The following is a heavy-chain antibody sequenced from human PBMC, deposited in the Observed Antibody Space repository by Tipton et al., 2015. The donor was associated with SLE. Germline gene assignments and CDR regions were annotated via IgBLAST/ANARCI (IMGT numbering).Heavy chain of an antibody. Sequence: TLSLTCSVSNYSLTSDYYWSWIRQTPGKGLEWLGEINHDGSTNYNSSLKSRVTISVDMSRNQVSLRLTSLTAADTALYYCARSRLYPGPDAFDVWGQGTLVTVSS. D-gene: IGHD2-15*01. CDR3: ARSRLYPGPDAFDV. CDR1: NYSLTSDYY. V-gene: IGHV4-34*01. CDR2: INHDGST. J-gene: IGHJ3*01.